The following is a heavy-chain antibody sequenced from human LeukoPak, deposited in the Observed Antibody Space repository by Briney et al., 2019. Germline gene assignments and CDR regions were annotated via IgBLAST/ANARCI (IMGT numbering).Heavy chain of an antibody. CDR2: ISSSGSTI. D-gene: IGHD3-16*01. J-gene: IGHJ4*02. Sequence: GGSLRLSCAASGFTFSSYEMNWVRQAPGKGLEWVSYISSSGSTIYYADSVKGRFTISRDNAKNSLYLQMNSLRAEDTAVYYCAINGLSGGFDYWGQGTLVTVSS. CDR1: GFTFSSYE. V-gene: IGHV3-48*03. CDR3: AINGLSGGFDY.